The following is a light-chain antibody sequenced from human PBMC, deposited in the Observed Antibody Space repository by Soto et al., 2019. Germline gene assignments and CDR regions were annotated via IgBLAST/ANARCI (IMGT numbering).Light chain of an antibody. CDR2: KAS. CDR1: QSISSW. J-gene: IGKJ1*01. CDR3: QQYNSYSPWT. Sequence: DIQMTQSPSTLSASVGDRVTITCRASQSISSWLAWYQQKPGKAHQLLIYKASSLESGVPSRFSSSGSGTEFTLTISSLQPDDFATYYCQQYNSYSPWTFGQGTKVEIK. V-gene: IGKV1-5*03.